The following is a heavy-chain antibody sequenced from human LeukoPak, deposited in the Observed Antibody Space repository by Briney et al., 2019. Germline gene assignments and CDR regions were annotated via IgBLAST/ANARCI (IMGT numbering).Heavy chain of an antibody. CDR3: ARDLGYYGSGSQSYYYYYYGMDV. CDR1: GYTFTSYD. CDR2: ISAYNGNT. Sequence: ASVKVSCKASGYTFTSYDISWVRQAPGQGLEWMGWISAYNGNTNYAQKLQGRVTMTTDTSTSTAYMELRSLRSDDTAVYYCARDLGYYGSGSQSYYYYYYGMDVWGQGTTVTVSS. D-gene: IGHD3-10*01. V-gene: IGHV1-18*01. J-gene: IGHJ6*02.